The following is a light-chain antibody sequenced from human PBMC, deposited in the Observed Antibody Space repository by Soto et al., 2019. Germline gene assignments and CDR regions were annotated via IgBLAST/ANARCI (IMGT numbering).Light chain of an antibody. CDR3: QQYNNWPPWT. J-gene: IGKJ1*01. CDR1: QSVSSN. V-gene: IGKV3-15*01. Sequence: EIVMTQSPATLSVSPGERATLSCRASQSVSSNLAWYQQQPGQAPRLLIYGASTRATGIPARFSGSGSGTEFTLSISSLQSEDLAVYYCQQYNNWPPWTVGQGTKVEIK. CDR2: GAS.